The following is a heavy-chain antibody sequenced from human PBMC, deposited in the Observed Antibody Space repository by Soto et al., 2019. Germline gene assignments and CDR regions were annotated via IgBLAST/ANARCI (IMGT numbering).Heavy chain of an antibody. Sequence: CAVSGGSISSGGYSWSWIRQPPGKGLEWIGYIYHSGSTYYNPSLKSRVTISVDRSKNQFSLKLSSVTAADTAVYYCARGPNVLLWFGTNYYGMDVWGQGTTVTVSS. CDR1: GGSISSGGYS. CDR2: IYHSGST. V-gene: IGHV4-30-2*01. CDR3: ARGPNVLLWFGTNYYGMDV. D-gene: IGHD3-10*01. J-gene: IGHJ6*02.